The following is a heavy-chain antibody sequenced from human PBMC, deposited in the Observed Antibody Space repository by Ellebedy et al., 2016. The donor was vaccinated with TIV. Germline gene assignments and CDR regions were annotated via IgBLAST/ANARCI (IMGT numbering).Heavy chain of an antibody. D-gene: IGHD6-13*01. CDR3: ARGLRQQTGVYD. CDR2: ITTSGSYT. CDR1: GFTFSDYY. J-gene: IGHJ4*02. Sequence: GESLKISCAASGFTFSDYYMSWIRQAPGKGLDWVSYITTSGSYTNYADSVKGRFTISRDNAKNSLYLQMNSLRAEDTAVYYCARGLRQQTGVYDWGQGTLVTVSS. V-gene: IGHV3-11*06.